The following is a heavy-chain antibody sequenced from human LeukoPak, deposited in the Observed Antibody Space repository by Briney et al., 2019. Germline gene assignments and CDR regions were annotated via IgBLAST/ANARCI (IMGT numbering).Heavy chain of an antibody. D-gene: IGHD3-9*01. Sequence: PGGSLRLSCAASGFTFSNYAMSWVRQAPGKGLDWVSTISPSGGSTFYSGSVEGRFTISRDSPKSTLYLQMDSLRAEDTAVYYCVRYNYILTDYYRFDFWGQGTPVTVSS. CDR2: ISPSGGST. CDR1: GFTFSNYA. CDR3: VRYNYILTDYYRFDF. V-gene: IGHV3-23*01. J-gene: IGHJ4*02.